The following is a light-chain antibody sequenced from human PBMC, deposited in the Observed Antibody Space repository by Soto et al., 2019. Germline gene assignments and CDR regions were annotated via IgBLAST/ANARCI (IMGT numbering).Light chain of an antibody. Sequence: ATQMTQSPSSLSASVGDRVTITCRASQGIRNDLGWYQQKPGKAPKLLIYGASSLQSGVPSRFSGSGSGTDFTLTISSLQPEDFATYYCLQDYNYPRTFGQGTKVEI. CDR3: LQDYNYPRT. V-gene: IGKV1-6*01. J-gene: IGKJ1*01. CDR2: GAS. CDR1: QGIRND.